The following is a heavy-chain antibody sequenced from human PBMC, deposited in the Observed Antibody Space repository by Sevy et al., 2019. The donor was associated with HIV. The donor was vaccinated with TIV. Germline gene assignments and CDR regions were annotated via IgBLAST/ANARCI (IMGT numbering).Heavy chain of an antibody. Sequence: GGSLRLSCAATGFTVTSNYMSWVRQGPGKGLEGVSGFYNGDSTQYADSVKGRFTISRDKSNNTLYLQMDSLRAEDTAVYYCAREAGSSSFDYWGQGTLVTVSS. V-gene: IGHV3-53*01. J-gene: IGHJ4*02. CDR3: AREAGSSSFDY. CDR1: GFTVTSNY. D-gene: IGHD6-13*01. CDR2: FYNGDST.